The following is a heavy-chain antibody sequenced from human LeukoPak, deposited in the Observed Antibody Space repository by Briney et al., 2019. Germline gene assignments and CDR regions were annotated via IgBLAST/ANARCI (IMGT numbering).Heavy chain of an antibody. CDR1: GLPLDVYG. CDR2: FIWNGGST. J-gene: IGHJ3*02. CDR3: ARDHNSSGYYSSDAFDI. Sequence: GGPLSFSCEASGLPLDVYGLGWSGKVPGKGLGWVLGFIWNGGSTGYADSVKGRFTISRDNAKNSLYLQMNSLRAEDTALYHCARDHNSSGYYSSDAFDIWGQGTMVTVSS. V-gene: IGHV3-20*01. D-gene: IGHD3-22*01.